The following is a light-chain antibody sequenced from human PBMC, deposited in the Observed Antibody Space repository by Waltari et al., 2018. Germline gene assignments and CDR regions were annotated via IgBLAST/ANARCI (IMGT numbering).Light chain of an antibody. CDR1: QNVYSS. CDR3: QHYSDWPPWT. J-gene: IGKJ1*01. V-gene: IGKV3-15*01. Sequence: DIVMTQSPAVLYLSPGERATLPCTASQNVYSSLAWYQQRRGQAPRLLIRAASTRATGVPARFSATGSGTEFTLTISSLQSEDFAVYYCQHYSDWPPWTFGQGTRVE. CDR2: AAS.